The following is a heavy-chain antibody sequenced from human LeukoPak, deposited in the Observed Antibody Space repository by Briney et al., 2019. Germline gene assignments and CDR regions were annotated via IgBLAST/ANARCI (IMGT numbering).Heavy chain of an antibody. Sequence: PGGSLRPSCAASGFTFDDYGMSWVRQAPGKGLEWVSGINWNGGSTGYADSVKGRFTISRDNAKNSLYLQMNSLRAEDTALYYCARVPGILWFGELADYFDYWGQGTLVTVSS. CDR1: GFTFDDYG. CDR2: INWNGGST. J-gene: IGHJ4*02. CDR3: ARVPGILWFGELADYFDY. V-gene: IGHV3-20*04. D-gene: IGHD3-10*01.